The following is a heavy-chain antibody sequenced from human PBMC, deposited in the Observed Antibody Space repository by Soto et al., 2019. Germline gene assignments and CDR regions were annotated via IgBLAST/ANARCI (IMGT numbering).Heavy chain of an antibody. J-gene: IGHJ6*02. CDR1: GFTFSSYR. V-gene: IGHV3-7*01. Sequence: PGGSLRLSCAASGFTFSSYRMSWVRQAPGKGLEWVANIKQDGSEKYYVDSVKGRFTISRDNAKNSLYLQMNSLRAEDTAVYYCARDHRDFWSGYKYYYYYGMDVWGHGTTVTSSS. CDR3: ARDHRDFWSGYKYYYYYGMDV. D-gene: IGHD3-3*01. CDR2: IKQDGSEK.